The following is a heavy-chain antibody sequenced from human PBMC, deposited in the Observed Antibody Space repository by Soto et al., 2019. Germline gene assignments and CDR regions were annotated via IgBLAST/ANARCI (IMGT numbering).Heavy chain of an antibody. Sequence: DLVESGGGVVQPGGSLRLSCVASGFTFSTYAMHWVRQTPGKGLECVASISYDGSDTYYADPVKGRFSISRDNSKNTLHLQMNSLTPDDTALYYCARDVASISWYYFDSWGQGTLVTVSS. CDR3: ARDVASISWYYFDS. J-gene: IGHJ4*02. CDR1: GFTFSTYA. V-gene: IGHV3-30*04. CDR2: ISYDGSDT. D-gene: IGHD6-13*01.